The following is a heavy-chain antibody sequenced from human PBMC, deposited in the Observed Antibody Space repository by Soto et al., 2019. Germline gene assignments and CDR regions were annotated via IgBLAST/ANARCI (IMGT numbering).Heavy chain of an antibody. D-gene: IGHD4-17*01. CDR1: GFTVSSNY. Sequence: EVQLVESGGGLVQPGGSLRLSCAASGFTVSSNYMSWVRQAPGKGLEWVSVIYSGGSTYYADSVKGRFTISRDNSKNTLYLQINSLRAEDTAVYYCARECTVTTNYFDYWGQGTLVTVSS. V-gene: IGHV3-66*01. CDR2: IYSGGST. J-gene: IGHJ4*02. CDR3: ARECTVTTNYFDY.